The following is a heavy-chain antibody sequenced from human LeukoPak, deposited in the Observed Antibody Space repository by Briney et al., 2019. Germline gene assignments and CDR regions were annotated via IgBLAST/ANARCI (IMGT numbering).Heavy chain of an antibody. D-gene: IGHD3-22*01. V-gene: IGHV3-23*01. J-gene: IGHJ4*02. CDR2: ISGSGGST. CDR3: AKDNYDSSGYGPEFDY. Sequence: GGSLRLSCAASGFTFSSYAMSWVRQAPGKGLEWVSAISGSGGSTYYADSVKGRFTISRDNSKNTLYLQMNSLRAEDTAAYYCAKDNYDSSGYGPEFDYWGQGTLVTVSS. CDR1: GFTFSSYA.